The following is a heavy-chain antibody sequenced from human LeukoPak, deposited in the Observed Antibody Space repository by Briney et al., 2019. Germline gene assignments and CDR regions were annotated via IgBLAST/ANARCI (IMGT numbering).Heavy chain of an antibody. CDR1: GYTFTSNY. Sequence: ASVKVSCKASGYTFTSNYIHWVRQAPGQGLERMGMIYPRDGSTSYAQKFQGRVTVTRDTSTSTVHMELSGLRSEDTAVYYCARDQEGFDYWGQGTLVTVSS. V-gene: IGHV1-46*01. CDR3: ARDQEGFDY. CDR2: IYPRDGST. J-gene: IGHJ4*02.